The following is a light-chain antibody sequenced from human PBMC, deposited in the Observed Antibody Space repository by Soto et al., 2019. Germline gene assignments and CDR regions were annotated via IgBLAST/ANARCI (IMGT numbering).Light chain of an antibody. CDR2: QVS. CDR3: MQGTHWPWT. J-gene: IGKJ1*01. V-gene: IGKV2-30*01. Sequence: DAVLTQSPLSLPVTLGQPSAISCRSSQSLVYSNGNAYFIWFQQRPGQSPRRLIYQVSTRDAGVPDRFSGSGSGTYFTLTISRVEAEDVGLYYCMQGTHWPWTFGQGTKVEIK. CDR1: QSLVYSNGNAY.